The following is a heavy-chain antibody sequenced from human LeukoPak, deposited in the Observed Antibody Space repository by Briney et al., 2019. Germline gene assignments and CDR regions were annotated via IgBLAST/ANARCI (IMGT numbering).Heavy chain of an antibody. D-gene: IGHD6-13*01. J-gene: IGHJ4*02. CDR2: MNPNSGNT. V-gene: IGHV1-8*01. Sequence: GASVKVSCKASGYTFTSYDINWVRQATGQGLEWMGWMNPNSGNTGYAQKFQGRVTMTRNTSISTAYMELSSLRSEDTAVYSCARGLLAAAGTGVWGQGTLVTVSS. CDR3: ARGLLAAAGTGV. CDR1: GYTFTSYD.